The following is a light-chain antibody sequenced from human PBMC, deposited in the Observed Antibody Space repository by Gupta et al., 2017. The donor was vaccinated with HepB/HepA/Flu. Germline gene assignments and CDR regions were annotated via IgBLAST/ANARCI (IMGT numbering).Light chain of an antibody. V-gene: IGKV1-9*01. CDR2: ATS. J-gene: IGKJ4*01. CDR1: LGISSY. CDR3: QHLNA. Sequence: GDRVTITCRASLGISSYLAGDQQKPGKAPKLLIYATSNLQGGVPSRFSGSGSGTDFTLTSNSLQPEDFATYYGQHLNAFSGGTKVEIK.